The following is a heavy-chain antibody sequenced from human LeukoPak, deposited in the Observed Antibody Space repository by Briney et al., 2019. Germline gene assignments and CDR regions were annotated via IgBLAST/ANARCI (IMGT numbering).Heavy chain of an antibody. Sequence: ASVKVSFKSSGYTFTGYYMHWVRHAPGQGLEWMGWINPRSGVTNYPQKFEGSVIMPRDTPISPAYMELSRLRSDDTAVYYCAREGIDHGGHSVYGLWGQGTLVTVSS. CDR3: AREGIDHGGHSVYGL. CDR2: INPRSGVT. CDR1: GYTFTGYY. V-gene: IGHV1-2*02. J-gene: IGHJ4*02. D-gene: IGHD4-23*01.